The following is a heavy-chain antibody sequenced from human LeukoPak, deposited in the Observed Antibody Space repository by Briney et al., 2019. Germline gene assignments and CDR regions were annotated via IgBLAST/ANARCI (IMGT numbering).Heavy chain of an antibody. V-gene: IGHV4-34*01. D-gene: IGHD4-17*01. Sequence: SETLSLTCAVYGGSFSGYYWSWIRQPPGKGLEWIGEINHSGSTNYNPSLKSRVTISVDTSKNQFSLKLSSVTAADTAVYYCASGDYGDYFDYWGQGTLVTVSS. CDR3: ASGDYGDYFDY. CDR1: GGSFSGYY. J-gene: IGHJ4*02. CDR2: INHSGST.